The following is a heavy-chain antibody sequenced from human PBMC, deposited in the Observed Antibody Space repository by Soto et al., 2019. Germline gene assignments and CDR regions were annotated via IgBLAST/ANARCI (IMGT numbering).Heavy chain of an antibody. CDR1: GFTFSSLA. V-gene: IGHV3-23*01. J-gene: IGHJ4*02. CDR3: AKGSRSGSNRYRFDS. Sequence: PGGSLRLSCAASGFTFSSLAMNWVRQAPGKGLEWVSIVSAGGGVTYYADSVKGRLTISRDNSRDTLYLQMNSLRAEDTAIYYCAKGSRSGSNRYRFDSWGQGTLVTVSS. D-gene: IGHD1-26*01. CDR2: VSAGGGVT.